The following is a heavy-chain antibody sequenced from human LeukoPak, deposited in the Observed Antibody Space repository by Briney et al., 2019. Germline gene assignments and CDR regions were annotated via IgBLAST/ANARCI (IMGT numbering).Heavy chain of an antibody. D-gene: IGHD3-3*01. J-gene: IGHJ4*02. CDR2: ISGSGDST. V-gene: IGHV3-23*01. CDR3: AKGSRHTIFGVIIPFDY. Sequence: GGSLRLSCAASGFTFSSYAMNWVRQAPGKGLEWVSIISGSGDSTYYADSVKGRFTISRDNSKNTLYLQMNNLRAEDTAVYYCAKGSRHTIFGVIIPFDYWGQGTLVTVSS. CDR1: GFTFSSYA.